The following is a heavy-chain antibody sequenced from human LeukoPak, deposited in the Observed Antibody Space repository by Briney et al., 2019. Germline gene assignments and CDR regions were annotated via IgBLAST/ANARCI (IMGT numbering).Heavy chain of an antibody. CDR3: ARAYGYSTGWYLSD. CDR2: IYSSGST. D-gene: IGHD6-19*01. V-gene: IGHV4-30-4*01. Sequence: SETLSLTCTVSGDSISSGDYYWSWIRQPPGKSLEWIGYIYSSGSTYYNPSLKSRVIISVDTSKNQFSLKLSSVTAADTAVYYCARAYGYSTGWYLSDWGQGTLVTVSS. J-gene: IGHJ4*02. CDR1: GDSISSGDYY.